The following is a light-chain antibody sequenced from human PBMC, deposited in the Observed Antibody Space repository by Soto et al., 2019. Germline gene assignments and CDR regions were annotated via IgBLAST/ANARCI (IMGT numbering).Light chain of an antibody. J-gene: IGLJ2*01. V-gene: IGLV1-40*01. CDR2: GNS. CDR3: QSYDSSLSGHVV. Sequence: QSVLTQPTSVSGAPGQRVTISSPGSSPNIGAGYDVHWYQQLPGTAPKLLIYGNSNRPSGVPDRFSGSKSGTSASLAITGLQAEDEADYYCQSYDSSLSGHVVFGGGTKLTVL. CDR1: SPNIGAGYD.